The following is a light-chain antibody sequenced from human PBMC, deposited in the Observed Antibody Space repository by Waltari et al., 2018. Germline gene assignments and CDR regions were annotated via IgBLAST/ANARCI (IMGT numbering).Light chain of an antibody. V-gene: IGKV3-15*01. Sequence: EIVMTQSPVTLSVSPGESATLSCRASQSVNNNLAWYQQKPGQAPRLLMYGASTRATDIPARFSGSGSGTEFTLTITSLQSEYFAVYYCQQYNNWPPLTFGQGTNLEIK. CDR1: QSVNNN. CDR2: GAS. CDR3: QQYNNWPPLT. J-gene: IGKJ2*01.